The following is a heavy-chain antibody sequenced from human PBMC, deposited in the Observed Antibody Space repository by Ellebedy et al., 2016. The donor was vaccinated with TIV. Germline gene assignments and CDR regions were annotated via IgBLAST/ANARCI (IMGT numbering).Heavy chain of an antibody. CDR3: GAVGVITPHDAYNI. CDR1: GGSINTYTHY. V-gene: IGHV4-39*07. J-gene: IGHJ3*02. Sequence: MPSETLSLTCTVPGGSINTYTHYWAWIRQPPGKGPEWIGTIYYGGSTYYNPSLKSRVTISVDTSKNQISLRLTSVTAADTAMYFCGAVGVITPHDAYNIWGQGTMVTVAS. CDR2: IYYGGST. D-gene: IGHD4-23*01.